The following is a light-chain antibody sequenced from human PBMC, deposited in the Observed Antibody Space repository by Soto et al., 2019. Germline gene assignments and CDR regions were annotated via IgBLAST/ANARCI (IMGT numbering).Light chain of an antibody. Sequence: DIHMTQSPSILSASVGDRVTITCRASQSISNWLAWYQQKPGKAPKRLIYDASSLQSGVPSRFSGSGSGTEFTLTISSLQPEDFATYYCLQHNSYQWTFGQGTKVDIK. CDR1: QSISNW. CDR3: LQHNSYQWT. CDR2: DAS. J-gene: IGKJ1*01. V-gene: IGKV1-5*01.